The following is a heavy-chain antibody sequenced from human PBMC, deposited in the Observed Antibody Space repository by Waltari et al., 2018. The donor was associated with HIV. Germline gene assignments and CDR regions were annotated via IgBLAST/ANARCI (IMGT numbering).Heavy chain of an antibody. J-gene: IGHJ4*02. CDR2: LTYSGAT. CDR1: GGSITNTKYD. D-gene: IGHD3-22*01. V-gene: IGHV4-39*07. CDR3: ARNYYDGSGDVY. Sequence: QLQLQESGPGLVKPSETLSLTCRASGGSITNTKYDWGWIRQPPGEGLQWIGTLTYSGATHYNPSLKSRVTMSADTSKNQFSMKLSSVTAADTATYYCARNYYDGSGDVYWGQGTLVTVSS.